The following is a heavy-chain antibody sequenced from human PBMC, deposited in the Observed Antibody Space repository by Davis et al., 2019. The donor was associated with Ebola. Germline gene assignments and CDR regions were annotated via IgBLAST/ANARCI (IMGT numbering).Heavy chain of an antibody. CDR2: ISSSSSTI. J-gene: IGHJ4*02. CDR3: ARGAVAGDY. Sequence: GGSLRLSCAASGFTFSSYSMNWVCQAPGKGLEWVSYISSSSSTIYYADSVKGRFTISRDNARNSLYLQMNSLRVEDTAVYYCARGAVAGDYWGQGTLVTVSS. V-gene: IGHV3-48*01. CDR1: GFTFSSYS. D-gene: IGHD6-19*01.